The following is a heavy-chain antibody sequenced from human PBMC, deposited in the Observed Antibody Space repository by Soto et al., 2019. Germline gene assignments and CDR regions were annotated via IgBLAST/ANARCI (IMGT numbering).Heavy chain of an antibody. CDR1: GFTVSSNY. D-gene: IGHD3-10*01. CDR3: ARLDYYGSGTHAMGV. V-gene: IGHV3-53*01. CDR2: IYSGGST. Sequence: PGGSLRLSCAASGFTVSSNYMSWVRQAPGKGLEWVSVIYSGGSTYYADPVKGRFTISRDNSKNTLYLQMNSLRAEDTAVYYCARLDYYGSGTHAMGVWGQGTTVTV. J-gene: IGHJ6*02.